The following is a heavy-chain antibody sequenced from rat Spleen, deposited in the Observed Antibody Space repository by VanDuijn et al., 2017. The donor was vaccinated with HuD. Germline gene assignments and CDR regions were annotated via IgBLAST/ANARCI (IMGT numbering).Heavy chain of an antibody. CDR2: INYDGSST. CDR1: GFIFSDFH. CDR3: ARHVLSTGSSWYFDF. Sequence: EVQLVESGGGLVQPGRSLKISCAASGFIFSDFHLAWVRQAPTKGLEWVASINYDGSSTYYRDSVKGRFTISRDNAKSTLYLQMDSRRSEDTATYYGARHVLSTGSSWYFDFWGPGTMVTVSS. J-gene: IGHJ1*01. D-gene: IGHD5-1*01. V-gene: IGHV5-7*01.